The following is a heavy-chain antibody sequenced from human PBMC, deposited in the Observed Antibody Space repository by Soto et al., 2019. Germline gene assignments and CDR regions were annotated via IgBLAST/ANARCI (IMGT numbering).Heavy chain of an antibody. CDR3: ARGNLPIAAAGNNWFDP. CDR1: GGSFSGYY. Sequence: SETLSLTCAVYGGSFSGYYGSWIRQPPGKGLEWIGEINHSGSTNYNPSLKSRVTISVDTSKNQFSLKLSSVTAADTAVYYCARGNLPIAAAGNNWFDPWGQGTLVTVSS. J-gene: IGHJ5*02. CDR2: INHSGST. D-gene: IGHD6-13*01. V-gene: IGHV4-34*01.